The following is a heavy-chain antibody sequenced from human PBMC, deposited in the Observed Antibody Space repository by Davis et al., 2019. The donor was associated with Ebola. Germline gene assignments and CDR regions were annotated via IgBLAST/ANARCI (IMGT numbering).Heavy chain of an antibody. Sequence: ASVKVSCKASGYTFTSYGISWVRQAPGQGLEWMGWISAYNGNTNYAQKLQGRVTMTTDTSTSTAYMELSSLRSEDTAVYYCAGPQDSSSSTFDYYYGMDVWGQGTTVTVSS. CDR1: GYTFTSYG. J-gene: IGHJ6*02. V-gene: IGHV1-18*01. D-gene: IGHD6-6*01. CDR3: AGPQDSSSSTFDYYYGMDV. CDR2: ISAYNGNT.